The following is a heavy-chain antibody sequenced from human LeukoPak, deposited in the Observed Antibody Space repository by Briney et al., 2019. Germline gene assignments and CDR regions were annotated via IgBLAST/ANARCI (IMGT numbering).Heavy chain of an antibody. CDR1: GGSISSSSYY. J-gene: IGHJ6*03. Sequence: PSETLSLTCTVSGGSISSSSYYWGWIRQPPGKGLEWIGSIYYSGSTYYNPSLKSRVTISVDTSKNQFSLKLSSVTAADTAVYYCARSLYFGELFSYRPYYYYYYMDVWGKGTTVTISS. D-gene: IGHD3-10*01. CDR3: ARSLYFGELFSYRPYYYYYYMDV. V-gene: IGHV4-39*07. CDR2: IYYSGST.